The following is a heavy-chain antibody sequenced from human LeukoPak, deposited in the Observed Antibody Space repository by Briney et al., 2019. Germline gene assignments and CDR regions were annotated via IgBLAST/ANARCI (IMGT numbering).Heavy chain of an antibody. CDR2: ISTRGGGI. J-gene: IGHJ4*02. CDR3: AKDGFDYYDSSGYYYFDD. CDR1: GFMFSNHA. Sequence: GGSLRLSCAASGFMFSNHAMSWVRQAPGKGLEWVSGISTRGGGIYYAESVKGRFTISRDNSKNTLYLQMKSLRAEDTAVYYCAKDGFDYYDSSGYYYFDDWGQGTLVTASS. V-gene: IGHV3-23*01. D-gene: IGHD3-22*01.